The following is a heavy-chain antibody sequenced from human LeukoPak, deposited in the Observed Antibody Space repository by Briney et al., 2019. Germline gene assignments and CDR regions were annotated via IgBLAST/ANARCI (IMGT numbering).Heavy chain of an antibody. J-gene: IGHJ3*02. CDR3: ARDLGLRYFDSQDAFDI. CDR2: IYSGGST. Sequence: PGGSLRLSCAASGFTVSSNYMSWVRQAPGKGLEWVSVIYSGGSTYYADSVKGRFTISRDNSKNTLYLQMNSLRAEDTAVYYFARDLGLRYFDSQDAFDIWGQGTMVTVSS. V-gene: IGHV3-53*01. CDR1: GFTVSSNY. D-gene: IGHD3-9*01.